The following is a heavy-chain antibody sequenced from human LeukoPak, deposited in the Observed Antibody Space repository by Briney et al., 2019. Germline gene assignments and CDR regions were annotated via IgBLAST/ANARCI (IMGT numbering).Heavy chain of an antibody. CDR1: GFIFSSYA. J-gene: IGHJ4*02. CDR2: ISGSGGST. V-gene: IGHV3-23*01. CDR3: AKDGDYYDSGGYSSFFDY. D-gene: IGHD3-22*01. Sequence: GGSLRLSCAASGFIFSSYAMSCVRQAPGKGLEWVSAISGSGGSTYYADSVKGRFTISRDDSKNTLSLQMTSLRAEDTAIYYCAKDGDYYDSGGYSSFFDYWGQGTLVTVSS.